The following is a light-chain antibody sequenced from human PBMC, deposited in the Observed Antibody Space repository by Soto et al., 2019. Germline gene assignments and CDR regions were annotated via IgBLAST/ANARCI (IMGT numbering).Light chain of an antibody. CDR2: DAA. V-gene: IGKV1-9*01. CDR1: QAISSS. Sequence: DIQLTQSPSFLSAFVGDSVTLTCRVSQAISSSLAWYHQKPWRAPKLLIYDAATLQSGVPSRFSGSGSGTEFTLTIASLQPEDFATYDCQQLNTFPFTVGPGTKVD. J-gene: IGKJ3*01. CDR3: QQLNTFPFT.